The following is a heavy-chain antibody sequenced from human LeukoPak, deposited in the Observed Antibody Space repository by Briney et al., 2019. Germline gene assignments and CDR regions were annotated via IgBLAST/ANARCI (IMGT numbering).Heavy chain of an antibody. D-gene: IGHD1-26*01. V-gene: IGHV4-34*01. Sequence: PSETLSLTCAVYGGSFSGYYWSWIRQPPGKGLEWIGEINHSGSTNYNPSLKSRVTISVDTSKNQFSLKLSSVTAADTAVYYCARGRVEPPWYYYYMDVWGKGTTVTISS. J-gene: IGHJ6*03. CDR2: INHSGST. CDR1: GGSFSGYY. CDR3: ARGRVEPPWYYYYMDV.